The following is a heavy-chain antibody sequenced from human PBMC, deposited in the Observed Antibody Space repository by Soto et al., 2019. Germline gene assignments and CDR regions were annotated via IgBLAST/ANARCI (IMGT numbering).Heavy chain of an antibody. CDR1: GFTFSSYA. J-gene: IGHJ4*02. Sequence: VQLLESGGDFVQPGGSLRLSCAGSGFTFSSYAMAWVRQAPGKGLEWVSSISHSGGDTFYADSVKGRFTISRDSSKNTLYLQMSGLRPEDTATYYCAKARSSSNFDYWGQGTLVTVSS. CDR3: AKARSSSNFDY. D-gene: IGHD6-6*01. V-gene: IGHV3-23*01. CDR2: ISHSGGDT.